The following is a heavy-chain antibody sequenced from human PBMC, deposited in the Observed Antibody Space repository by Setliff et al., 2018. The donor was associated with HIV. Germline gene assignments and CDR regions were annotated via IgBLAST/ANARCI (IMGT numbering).Heavy chain of an antibody. J-gene: IGHJ4*02. CDR1: GGSFSGYY. V-gene: IGHV4-34*12. D-gene: IGHD6-19*01. CDR3: ARRSGWFYDY. Sequence: SETLSLTCAVYGGSFSGYYWGWIRQPPGKGLEWIGEIIHSRNTNYNPALKSRVTVSVDTSKNQFSLKLSSVTAADTAVYYCARRSGWFYDYWGQGTLVTVSS. CDR2: IIHSRNT.